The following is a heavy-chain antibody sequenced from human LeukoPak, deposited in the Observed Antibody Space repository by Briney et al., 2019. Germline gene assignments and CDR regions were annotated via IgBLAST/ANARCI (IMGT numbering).Heavy chain of an antibody. CDR3: ARDRVVVTAIRFYWFDP. D-gene: IGHD2-21*02. Sequence: GGSLRLSCAASGFTFSSYSMNWVRQAPGKGLEWVSYISSSSSTIYYADSVKGRFTISRDNAKNSLYLQMNSLRADDTAVYYCARDRVVVTAIRFYWFDPWGQGTLVTVSS. CDR1: GFTFSSYS. J-gene: IGHJ5*02. CDR2: ISSSSSTI. V-gene: IGHV3-48*01.